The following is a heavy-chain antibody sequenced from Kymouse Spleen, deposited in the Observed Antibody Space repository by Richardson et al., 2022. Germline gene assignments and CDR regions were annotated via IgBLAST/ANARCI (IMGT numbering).Heavy chain of an antibody. V-gene: IGHV3-73*02. D-gene: IGHD1-26*01. CDR1: GFTFSGSA. J-gene: IGHJ4*02. Sequence: EVQLVESGGGLVQPGGSLKLSCAASGFTFSGSAMHWVRQASGKGLEWVGRIRSKANSYATAYAASVKGRFTISRDDSKNTAYLQMNSLKTEDTAVYYCTRGVGATGFDYWGQGTLVTVSS. CDR3: TRGVGATGFDY. CDR2: IRSKANSYAT.